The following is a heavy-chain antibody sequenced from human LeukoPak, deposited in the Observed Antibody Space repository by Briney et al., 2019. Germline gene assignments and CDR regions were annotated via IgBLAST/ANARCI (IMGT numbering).Heavy chain of an antibody. CDR1: GFTFSSYW. J-gene: IGHJ4*02. CDR3: AKDHEGTFDY. V-gene: IGHV3-33*06. CDR2: IWYDGSNK. Sequence: GGSLRLSCAASGFTFSSYWMHWVRQAPGKGLEWVAVIWYDGSNKYYADSVKGRFTISRDNSKNTLYLQMNSPRAEDTAVYYCAKDHEGTFDYWGQGTLVTVSS. D-gene: IGHD1-1*01.